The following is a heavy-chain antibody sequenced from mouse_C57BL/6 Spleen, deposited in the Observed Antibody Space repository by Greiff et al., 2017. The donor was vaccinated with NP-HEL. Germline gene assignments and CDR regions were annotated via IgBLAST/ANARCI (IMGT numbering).Heavy chain of an antibody. CDR1: GFNIKDYY. Sequence: DVKLVESGAGLVQPGASVKLSCTASGFNIKDYYMHWVRQRTEQGLEWVGRIGPGDGETKYAPTVQGRATITADTSSNTAYLQLSSLTSEDTAVYYCTRWGQLRPFAYWGQGTTLTVSS. CDR2: IGPGDGET. CDR3: TRWGQLRPFAY. V-gene: IGHV14-2*01. D-gene: IGHD3-3*01. J-gene: IGHJ2*01.